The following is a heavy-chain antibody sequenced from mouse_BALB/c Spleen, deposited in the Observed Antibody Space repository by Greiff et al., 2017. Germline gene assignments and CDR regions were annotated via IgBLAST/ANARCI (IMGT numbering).Heavy chain of an antibody. Sequence: LVKTGASVKISCKASGYSFTGYYMHWVKQSHGKSLEWIGYISCYNGATSYNQKFKGKATFTVDTSSSTAYMQLSRLTSEDSAVYFCASTVVATYWYFDVWGAGTTVTVSS. D-gene: IGHD1-1*01. V-gene: IGHV1S34*01. CDR3: ASTVVATYWYFDV. CDR2: ISCYNGAT. CDR1: GYSFTGYY. J-gene: IGHJ1*01.